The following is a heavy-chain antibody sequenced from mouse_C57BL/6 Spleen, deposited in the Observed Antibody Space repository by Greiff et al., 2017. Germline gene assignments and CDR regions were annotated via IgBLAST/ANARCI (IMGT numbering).Heavy chain of an antibody. CDR2: IHPNSGST. J-gene: IGHJ1*03. Sequence: VQLQQPGAELVKPGASVKLSCKASGYTFTSYWMHWVKQRPGQGLEWIGMIHPNSGSTTYNEKFKSKATLTVDKSSRTAYMQLLSMTSEDSAVYYWARKNPWYFDVWGTGTTVTVSS. CDR1: GYTFTSYW. CDR3: ARKNPWYFDV. V-gene: IGHV1-64*01.